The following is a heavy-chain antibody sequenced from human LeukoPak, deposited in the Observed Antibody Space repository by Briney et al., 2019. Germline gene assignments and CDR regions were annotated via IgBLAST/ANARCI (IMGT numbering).Heavy chain of an antibody. Sequence: PGRSLRLSCAASGFTFSSYGMHWVRQAPGKGLEWVAAIWYDGSNKYYADSVKGRFTISRDNSKNTLYLQMNSLRAEDTAVYYCAKSSSPYYYYYYMDVWGKGTTVTVSS. CDR1: GFTFSSYG. CDR3: AKSSSPYYYYYYMDV. D-gene: IGHD2-2*01. V-gene: IGHV3-33*06. CDR2: IWYDGSNK. J-gene: IGHJ6*03.